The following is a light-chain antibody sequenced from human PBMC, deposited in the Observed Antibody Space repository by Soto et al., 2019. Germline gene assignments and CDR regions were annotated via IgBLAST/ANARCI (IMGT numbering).Light chain of an antibody. CDR3: QQYGSSPLCT. CDR2: GAS. Sequence: EIVLTQSPGTLSLSPGERATLSCRASQSVSSSYLAWYQQKPGQAPRLLIYGASNRATGIPDRFSGSGSGTAFTLTISRLEPDDFAVYYRQQYGSSPLCTFGQGTKVEIK. J-gene: IGKJ1*01. V-gene: IGKV3-20*01. CDR1: QSVSSSY.